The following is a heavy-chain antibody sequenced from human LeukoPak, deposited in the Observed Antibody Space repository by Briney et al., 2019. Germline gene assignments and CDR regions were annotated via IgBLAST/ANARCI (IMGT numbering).Heavy chain of an antibody. CDR3: ARDNGVNYYGSGSRYYYYMDV. CDR1: GYTFTSYG. D-gene: IGHD3-10*01. J-gene: IGHJ6*03. CDR2: ISAYNGNT. V-gene: IGHV1-18*01. Sequence: GASVKVSCKASGYTFTSYGISWVRQAPGQGLEWMGWISAYNGNTNYAQKLQGRVTMTTDTSTSTAYMELSRLRSDDTAVYYCARDNGVNYYGSGSRYYYYMDVWGKGTTVTISS.